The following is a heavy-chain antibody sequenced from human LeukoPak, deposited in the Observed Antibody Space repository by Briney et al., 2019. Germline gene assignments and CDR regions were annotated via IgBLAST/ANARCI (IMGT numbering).Heavy chain of an antibody. CDR3: AKALLSGTHDYGSPGTTLN. V-gene: IGHV3-23*01. CDR2: ISGSGGST. CDR1: GFTFSSYA. Sequence: LPGGSLRLSCAASGFTFSSYAMSWVRQAPGRGLEWVSAISGSGGSTYYADSVKGRFTISRDNSKNTLYLQVNSLRAEDTAVYYCAKALLSGTHDYGSPGTTLNWGQGTLVTVSS. J-gene: IGHJ4*02. D-gene: IGHD1/OR15-1a*01.